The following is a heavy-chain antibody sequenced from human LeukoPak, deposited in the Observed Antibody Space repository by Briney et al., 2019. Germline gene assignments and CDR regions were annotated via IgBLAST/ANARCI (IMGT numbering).Heavy chain of an antibody. Sequence: GYRXXXYWXGGVRQVPGKGLEGMGIIYPGDSDTRYSPSFQRQVTISADNSISTAYLQWSSLKASDTAMYYCARPLKYSSSWWWFDPWGQGTLVTVSS. D-gene: IGHD6-13*01. CDR1: GYRXXXYW. V-gene: IGHV5-51*01. CDR2: IYPGDSDT. J-gene: IGHJ5*02. CDR3: ARPLKYSSSWWWFDP.